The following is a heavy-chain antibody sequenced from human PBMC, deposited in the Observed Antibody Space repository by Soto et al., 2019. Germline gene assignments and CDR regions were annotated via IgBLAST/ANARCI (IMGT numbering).Heavy chain of an antibody. CDR1: GFIFNNYW. CDR3: ARDAYYDESSGYFDY. J-gene: IGHJ4*02. D-gene: IGHD3-22*01. Sequence: EVQLVESGGGLVQPGGSLRLSCAASGFIFNNYWMTWVRQAPGKGLEWVANIKQEGSEKYYVDSVKGRFTISRDNAKNSLYLQKNSLRADDTAVYYCARDAYYDESSGYFDYWGQGTLVTVSS. V-gene: IGHV3-7*01. CDR2: IKQEGSEK.